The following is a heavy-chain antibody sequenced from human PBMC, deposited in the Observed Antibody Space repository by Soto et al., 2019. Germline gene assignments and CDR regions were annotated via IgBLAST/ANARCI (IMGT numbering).Heavy chain of an antibody. CDR1: GFTFGSYA. Sequence: EVQLLESGGGLVQPGGSLRLSCAASGFTFGSYAMNWLRQAPGRGLECVSFISGSGRTTYYADSVKGRFTVSRDNSKNTLKLKKNTQRAEETALYYCAKFRGPSYYYYSMDVWGKGTAVTVSS. CDR2: ISGSGRTT. J-gene: IGHJ6*03. V-gene: IGHV3-23*01. D-gene: IGHD3-16*01. CDR3: AKFRGPSYYYYSMDV.